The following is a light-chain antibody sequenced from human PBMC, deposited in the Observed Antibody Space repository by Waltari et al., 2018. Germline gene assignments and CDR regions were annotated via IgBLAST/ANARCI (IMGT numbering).Light chain of an antibody. Sequence: SALTQPDSVSGSPGQSITISCSGISSDSGGYDYVSWYQQHPGKSPKVIRYDVNNRPSGVSNRFAGSKSGSSASLTISGLQAEDEADYYCSSFTSSTTGIFGGGTK. CDR2: DVN. V-gene: IGLV2-14*03. CDR3: SSFTSSTTGI. CDR1: SSDSGGYDY. J-gene: IGLJ2*01.